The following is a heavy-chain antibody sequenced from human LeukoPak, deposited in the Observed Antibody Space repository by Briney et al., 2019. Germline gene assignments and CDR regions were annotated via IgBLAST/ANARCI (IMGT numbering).Heavy chain of an antibody. D-gene: IGHD3-22*01. CDR1: GFTFSSYS. CDR3: ARAEQPTYYYDSSGYFLFDY. Sequence: GGSLRLSCAASGFTFSSYSMNWVRQAPGKGLEWVAVISYDGSNKYYADSVKGRFTISRDNSKNTLYLQMNSLRAEDTAVYYCARAEQPTYYYDSSGYFLFDYWGQGTLVTVSS. J-gene: IGHJ4*02. V-gene: IGHV3-30*03. CDR2: ISYDGSNK.